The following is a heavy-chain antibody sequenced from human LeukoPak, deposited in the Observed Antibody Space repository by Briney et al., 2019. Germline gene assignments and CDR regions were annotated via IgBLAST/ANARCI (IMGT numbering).Heavy chain of an antibody. CDR2: IYYSGTT. J-gene: IGHJ5*02. D-gene: IGHD3-10*02. V-gene: IGHV4-39*01. Sequence: KSSETLSLTCTVSGGSISSSSHYWGWIRQPPGKGLEWIGSIYYSGTTAYNPSHKSRVTISVDTSKNQFSLKLSSVTAADTAVYYCVRWQSGSMFHPPWGQGTLVTVSS. CDR1: GGSISSSSHY. CDR3: VRWQSGSMFHPP.